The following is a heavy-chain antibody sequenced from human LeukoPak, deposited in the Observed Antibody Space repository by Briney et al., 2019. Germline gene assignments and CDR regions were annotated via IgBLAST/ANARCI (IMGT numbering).Heavy chain of an antibody. Sequence: GGSLRLSCEASAFTFSYYWMSWVRQAAGKGLEWVANIKEDGGEINYVDSVKGRFTISRDNAKKLVFLQMNSLRVEDTAVYYCARDRGYSSFDYWGQGTLVTVSS. CDR1: AFTFSYYW. CDR3: ARDRGYSSFDY. D-gene: IGHD4-23*01. V-gene: IGHV3-7*01. J-gene: IGHJ4*02. CDR2: IKEDGGEI.